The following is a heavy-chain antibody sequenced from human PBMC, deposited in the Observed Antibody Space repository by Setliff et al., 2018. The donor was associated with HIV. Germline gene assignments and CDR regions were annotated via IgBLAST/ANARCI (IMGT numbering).Heavy chain of an antibody. CDR2: IYYSGST. V-gene: IGHV4-38-2*02. CDR1: GYSISSGYY. Sequence: KPSETLSLTCTVSGYSISSGYYWGWIRQPPGKGLEWIGSIYYSGSTNYNPPLKSRVTISGDPSNNQLSLSLSSVTAADTAVYYCARPVSKYFYGMDVWGLGTTVTVSS. J-gene: IGHJ6*02. CDR3: ARPVSKYFYGMDV.